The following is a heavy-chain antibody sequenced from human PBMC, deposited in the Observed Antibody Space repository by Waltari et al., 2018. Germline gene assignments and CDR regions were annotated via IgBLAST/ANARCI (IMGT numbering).Heavy chain of an antibody. CDR1: GFSFSDYW. D-gene: IGHD7-27*01. CDR2: VNRDGSHT. Sequence: EVQLEESGGGLAQPGGSLRLSCVASGFSFSDYWMHWVRQVPEKGLLWVSNVNRDGSHTTYADSVKGRFTVSRDNAKNTLYLQMNSLRAEDTAVYFCARDTPGDGIDYWGQGTLVTVSS. CDR3: ARDTPGDGIDY. J-gene: IGHJ4*02. V-gene: IGHV3-74*01.